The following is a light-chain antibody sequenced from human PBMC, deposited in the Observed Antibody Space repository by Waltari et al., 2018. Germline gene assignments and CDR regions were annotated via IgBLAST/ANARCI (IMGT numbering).Light chain of an antibody. CDR3: CSYAGGSYV. J-gene: IGLJ1*01. CDR1: SSDIGGYYY. Sequence: QSALPQPRSVSGSPGQSVTISCTGTSSDIGGYYYVSWYQQHPGKAPKLFIYDGTKRPSGVPDRFSGSRSGTTASLTISGLQPEDEADYYCCSYAGGSYVFGTGTKVTVL. CDR2: DGT. V-gene: IGLV2-11*01.